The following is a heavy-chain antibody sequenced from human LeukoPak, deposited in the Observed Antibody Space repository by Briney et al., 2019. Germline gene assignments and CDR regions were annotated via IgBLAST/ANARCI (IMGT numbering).Heavy chain of an antibody. CDR1: GFTFDDYA. Sequence: GRSLRLSCAASGFTFDDYAMHWVRQAPGKGLEWVSGISWNSGSIGYADSVKGRFTISRDNAKNSLYLQMNSLRAEDTALYYCAKSLIAVAGTWSVFEFDPWGQGTLVTVSS. D-gene: IGHD6-19*01. V-gene: IGHV3-9*01. J-gene: IGHJ5*02. CDR2: ISWNSGSI. CDR3: AKSLIAVAGTWSVFEFDP.